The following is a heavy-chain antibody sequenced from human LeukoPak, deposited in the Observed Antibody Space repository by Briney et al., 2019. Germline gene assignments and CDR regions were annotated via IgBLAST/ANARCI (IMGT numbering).Heavy chain of an antibody. J-gene: IGHJ4*02. D-gene: IGHD6-19*01. CDR1: GGTFSSYA. Sequence: ASVKVSCKASGGTFSSYAISWVRQAPGQGLEWMGRIIPILGIANYARKFQDRVTITADKSTSTAYMELSSLRSEDTAVYYCARAYISSGRRFYFDYWGQGTLVTVSS. CDR2: IIPILGIA. V-gene: IGHV1-69*04. CDR3: ARAYISSGRRFYFDY.